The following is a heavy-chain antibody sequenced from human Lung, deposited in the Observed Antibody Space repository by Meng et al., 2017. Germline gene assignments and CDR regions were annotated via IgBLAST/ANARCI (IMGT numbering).Heavy chain of an antibody. V-gene: IGHV4-30-4*01. Sequence: VQLTESGPGLLNPSPPLSLTCTVSGGSIRSSNYYWSWIPQPPGKGLEWSGHIYNSGSTYYNPSLKSRITISVDTSKNQFSLKLSSVTAADTAVYYCARGQKGYFDLWGRGTLVTVSS. CDR3: ARGQKGYFDL. J-gene: IGHJ2*01. CDR1: GGSIRSSNYY. CDR2: IYNSGST.